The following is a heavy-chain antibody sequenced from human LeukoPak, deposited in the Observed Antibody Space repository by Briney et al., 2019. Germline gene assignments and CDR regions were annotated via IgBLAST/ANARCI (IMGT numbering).Heavy chain of an antibody. CDR1: GGSISSSSYY. V-gene: IGHV4-39*01. Sequence: ASETLSLTCTVSGGSISSSSYYWGWIRQPPGKGLEWIGSIYYSGSTYYNPSLKSRVTISVDASKNQFSLKLSSVTAADTAVYYCAIKNSSGYYWYFDLWGRGTLVTVSS. J-gene: IGHJ2*01. D-gene: IGHD3-22*01. CDR3: AIKNSSGYYWYFDL. CDR2: IYYSGST.